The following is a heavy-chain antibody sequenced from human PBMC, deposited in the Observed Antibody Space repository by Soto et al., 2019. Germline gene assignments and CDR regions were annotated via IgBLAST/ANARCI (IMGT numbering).Heavy chain of an antibody. J-gene: IGHJ4*02. CDR1: GGSISSSSYY. Sequence: SETLSLTCTVLGGSISSSSYYWGWIRQPPGKGLEWIGSIYYSGSTYYNPSLKSRVTISVDTSKNQFSLKLSSVTAADTAVYYCARHGEEDPAMAESYYFDNWGQGTLVNVSS. D-gene: IGHD5-18*01. CDR2: IYYSGST. CDR3: ARHGEEDPAMAESYYFDN. V-gene: IGHV4-39*01.